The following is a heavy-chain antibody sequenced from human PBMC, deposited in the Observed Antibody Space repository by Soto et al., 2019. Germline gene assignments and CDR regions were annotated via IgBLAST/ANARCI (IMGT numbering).Heavy chain of an antibody. CDR3: ASFCISTSCYAQIDY. D-gene: IGHD2-2*01. CDR2: IYYSGST. Sequence: SETLSLTCTVSGGSISSGGYYWSWIRQHPGKGLEWIGYIYYSGSTYYNPSLKSRVTISVDTSKNQFSLKLSSVTAADTSVYYCASFCISTSCYAQIDYWGQGTLVTVSS. V-gene: IGHV4-31*03. CDR1: GGSISSGGYY. J-gene: IGHJ4*02.